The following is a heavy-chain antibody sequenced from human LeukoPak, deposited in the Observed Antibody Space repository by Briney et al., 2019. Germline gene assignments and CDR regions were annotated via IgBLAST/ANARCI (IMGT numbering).Heavy chain of an antibody. J-gene: IGHJ4*02. CDR1: GASLSSAHG. V-gene: IGHV4-61*01. D-gene: IGHD3-22*01. CDR3: ARIDYDSSGYYLEYYFDY. CDR2: SQNSGCT. Sequence: SETLSLTCTVSGASLSSAHGWSWIRPPPGKGLEWIGYSQNSGCTNCNPSLKSRVTISVDTSKNQFSLKLSSVTAADTAVYYCARIDYDSSGYYLEYYFDYWGQGTLVTVSS.